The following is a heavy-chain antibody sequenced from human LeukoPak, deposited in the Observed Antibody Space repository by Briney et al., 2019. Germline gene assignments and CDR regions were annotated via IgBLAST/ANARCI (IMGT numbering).Heavy chain of an antibody. CDR3: AKTTYYDFWSGYPWGRYFDY. V-gene: IGHV3-23*01. J-gene: IGHJ4*02. D-gene: IGHD3-3*01. Sequence: GGSLRLSCAASGFTFSTFAMIWVRQPPGKGLEWVSAISGSGGSTYYADSVKGRFTISRDNSKNTLYLQMNSLRAEDTAVYYCAKTTYYDFWSGYPWGRYFDYWGQGTLVTVSS. CDR1: GFTFSTFA. CDR2: ISGSGGST.